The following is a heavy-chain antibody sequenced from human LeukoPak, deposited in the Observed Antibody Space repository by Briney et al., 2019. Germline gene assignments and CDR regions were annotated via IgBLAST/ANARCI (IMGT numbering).Heavy chain of an antibody. D-gene: IGHD1-7*01. CDR3: ARVQELELGEVDY. J-gene: IGHJ4*02. Sequence: ASVKVSCKASGYTFTGYYMHWVRQAPGHGLEWMGWINPNSGGTNYAQKFQGRVTMTRDTSISTAYMELSRLRSDDTAVYYCARVQELELGEVDYWGQGTLVTVSS. CDR1: GYTFTGYY. CDR2: INPNSGGT. V-gene: IGHV1-2*02.